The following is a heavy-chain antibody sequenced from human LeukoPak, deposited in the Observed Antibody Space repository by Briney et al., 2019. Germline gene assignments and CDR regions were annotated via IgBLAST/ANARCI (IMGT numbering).Heavy chain of an antibody. D-gene: IGHD5-18*01. CDR3: AKESEPYSYGHFDY. J-gene: IGHJ4*02. Sequence: HPGGSLRLSCAASGFTFSSYAMHWVRQAPGKGLEWVAVISYDGSNKYYAESVKGRFTISRDNSKNTLYLQMNSLRGEDTAVYYCAKESEPYSYGHFDYWGQGTLVTVSS. CDR1: GFTFSSYA. V-gene: IGHV3-30-3*01. CDR2: ISYDGSNK.